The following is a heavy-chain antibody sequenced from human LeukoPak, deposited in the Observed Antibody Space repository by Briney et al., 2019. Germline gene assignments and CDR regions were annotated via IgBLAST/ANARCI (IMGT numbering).Heavy chain of an antibody. V-gene: IGHV3-48*02. CDR3: ARSRSGNYFDN. CDR1: GFTFSSYS. CDR2: ISSSGGDT. J-gene: IGHJ4*02. D-gene: IGHD1-26*01. Sequence: GGSLRLSCAATGFTFSSYSMNWVRQAPGKGLEWVSYISSSGGDTYYADSVKGRFTISRDNAQNSLSLQMNGLRDEDTAAYHCARSRSGNYFDNWGQGTLVSVSS.